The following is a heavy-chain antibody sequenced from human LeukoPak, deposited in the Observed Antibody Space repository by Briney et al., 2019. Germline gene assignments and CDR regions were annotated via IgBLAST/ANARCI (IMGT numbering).Heavy chain of an antibody. D-gene: IGHD2-2*01. Sequence: SETLSLTCAVYGGSFSGYYWSWIRQPPGKGLEWIGEINHSGSTNYNPSPKSRVTISVDTSKNQFSLKLSSVTAADTAVYYCARGSSDYCSSTSCYPPYGMDVWGQGTTVTVSS. V-gene: IGHV4-34*01. J-gene: IGHJ6*02. CDR3: ARGSSDYCSSTSCYPPYGMDV. CDR2: INHSGST. CDR1: GGSFSGYY.